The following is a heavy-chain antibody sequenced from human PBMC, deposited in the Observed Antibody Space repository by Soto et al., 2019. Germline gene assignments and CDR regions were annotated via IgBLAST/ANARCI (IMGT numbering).Heavy chain of an antibody. CDR1: GFMFSVYG. V-gene: IGHV3-30*18. CDR3: AKSIGTLSGVSSRGRVALLDY. Sequence: QVQLVESGGGVVQPGRSLRLSCAASGFMFSVYGMHWVRQAPGKGPEWVAVISSDGRSEFYADPVKGRFTISRDNPKSRVFLQMNSLSPEATAIYYCAKSIGTLSGVSSRGRVALLDYWGQGTLVTVSS. CDR2: ISSDGRSE. D-gene: IGHD2-2*01. J-gene: IGHJ4*02.